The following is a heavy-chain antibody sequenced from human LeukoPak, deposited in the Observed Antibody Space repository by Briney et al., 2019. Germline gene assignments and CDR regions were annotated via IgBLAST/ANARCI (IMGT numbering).Heavy chain of an antibody. CDR2: IRGSDGST. V-gene: IGHV3-23*01. J-gene: IGHJ4*02. Sequence: GWSLRLSCAASGFPFSTYAMSWVRQAPGKGLEWVSSIRGSDGSTYYADSVKGRFAISRDNSKNTLYLQMNSLRAEDTAVYYCAKDVYGDYGGLDYWGQGTLVTVSS. D-gene: IGHD4-17*01. CDR1: GFPFSTYA. CDR3: AKDVYGDYGGLDY.